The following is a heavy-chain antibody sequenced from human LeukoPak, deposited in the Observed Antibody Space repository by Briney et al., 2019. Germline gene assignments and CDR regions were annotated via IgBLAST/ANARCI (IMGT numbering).Heavy chain of an antibody. V-gene: IGHV4-59*01. CDR2: IYYTGST. CDR1: GGSISTYY. Sequence: SETLSLTCTVSGGSISTYYWTWIRQPPGEGLEWIGYIYYTGSTNYNPSLKSRVTISVDTSKIQFSLKLSSVTAADTAVYYCARYYGFYYFDSWGQGTLVTVSA. CDR3: ARYYGFYYFDS. J-gene: IGHJ4*02. D-gene: IGHD3/OR15-3a*01.